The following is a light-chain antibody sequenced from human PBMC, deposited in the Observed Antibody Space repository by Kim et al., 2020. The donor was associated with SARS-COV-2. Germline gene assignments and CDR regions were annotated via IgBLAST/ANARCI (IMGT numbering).Light chain of an antibody. J-gene: IGLJ2*01. Sequence: GQRVTLSCSGSSSNVGHNYVFWYYPVPGTAPKLLIYRNEQRPSGVPDRFSASKSGTSASLTISGLRSEDEADYYCSAWDDSLSGVVFGGGTQLTVL. V-gene: IGLV1-47*01. CDR1: SSNVGHNY. CDR2: RNE. CDR3: SAWDDSLSGVV.